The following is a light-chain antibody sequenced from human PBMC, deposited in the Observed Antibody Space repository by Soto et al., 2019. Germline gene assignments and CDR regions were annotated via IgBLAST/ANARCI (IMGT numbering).Light chain of an antibody. J-gene: IGLJ3*02. Sequence: QSVLTQPASVSASPGQSITISCTGTSSDVGGYKFVSWYQHHPGKAPKLMIYEVNNRPSGVSNRFSGSKSGNTASLTISGLQPKDEADYYCLSYTSANTRVFGGGTKLTVL. V-gene: IGLV2-14*01. CDR2: EVN. CDR1: SSDVGGYKF. CDR3: LSYTSANTRV.